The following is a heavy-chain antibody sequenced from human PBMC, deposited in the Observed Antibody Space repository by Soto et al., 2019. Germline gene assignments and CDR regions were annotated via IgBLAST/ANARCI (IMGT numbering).Heavy chain of an antibody. CDR3: ARGGSDWPFDS. D-gene: IGHD6-19*01. Sequence: ASVKVSCKTSGFTFTTYAIYWVRQAPGQRLECMGRINAGNGDTAYSQKFQGRVTITRDTSASAAYMDLSNLGSEDTAVYYCARGGSDWPFDSWGQGTLVTVSS. CDR1: GFTFTTYA. V-gene: IGHV1-3*01. J-gene: IGHJ4*02. CDR2: INAGNGDT.